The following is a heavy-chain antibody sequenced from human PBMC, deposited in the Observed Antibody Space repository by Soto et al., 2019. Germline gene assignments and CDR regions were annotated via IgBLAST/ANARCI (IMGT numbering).Heavy chain of an antibody. CDR1: GLTFSTSA. V-gene: IGHV3-30-3*01. D-gene: IGHD3-10*01. Sequence: LRLSCAASGLTFSTSAIHWVRQSPGKGLEWVAMISHDGSHEYYGDSVKGRFSVSRDNSHNILHLQMNSLRIEDTAVYFCARNTDHRLVRGWLDPWGQGTLVTVSS. J-gene: IGHJ5*02. CDR3: ARNTDHRLVRGWLDP. CDR2: ISHDGSHE.